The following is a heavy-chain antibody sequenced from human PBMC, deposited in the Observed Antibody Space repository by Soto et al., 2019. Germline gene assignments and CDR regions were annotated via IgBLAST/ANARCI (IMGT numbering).Heavy chain of an antibody. CDR3: ARPLYGDNVDY. CDR1: GYTFTSYD. D-gene: IGHD4-17*01. V-gene: IGHV1-8*01. J-gene: IGHJ4*02. Sequence: ASVKVACKASGYTFTSYDINWVRQATGQGHEWMGWMNPNSGNTGYAQKFQGRVTMTRNTSISTAYMELSSLRSEDTVVYYCARPLYGDNVDYWGRGTLVTVSS. CDR2: MNPNSGNT.